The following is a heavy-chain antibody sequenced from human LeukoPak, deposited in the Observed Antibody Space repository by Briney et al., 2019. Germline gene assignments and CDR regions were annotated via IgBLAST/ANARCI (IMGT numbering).Heavy chain of an antibody. CDR2: IYTSGST. Sequence: KSSETLSLTCTVSGGSISSGAYYWSWIRQPAGKGLEWIGRIYTSGSTNYNPSLKSRVTMSVDTSKNQFSLKLSSVTAADTAVYYCATTCLGGPSCRISDAFDIWGQGTMVTVSS. V-gene: IGHV4-61*02. CDR1: GGSISSGAYY. D-gene: IGHD2-2*01. J-gene: IGHJ3*02. CDR3: ATTCLGGPSCRISDAFDI.